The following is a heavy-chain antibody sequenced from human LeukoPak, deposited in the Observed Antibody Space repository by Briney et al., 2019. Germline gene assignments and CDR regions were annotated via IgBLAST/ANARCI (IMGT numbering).Heavy chain of an antibody. Sequence: GASLKISYKGSCYSFTSYCSGGVRPMPEKGLEWMGIIYHGDYDTRYSPSFQGQATISADKSISTAYLQWSSLKASDTAMYYCARTQQLVDYDYWGQGTLVTVSS. D-gene: IGHD6-13*01. CDR3: ARTQQLVDYDY. V-gene: IGHV5-51*01. CDR2: IYHGDYDT. J-gene: IGHJ4*02. CDR1: CYSFTSYC.